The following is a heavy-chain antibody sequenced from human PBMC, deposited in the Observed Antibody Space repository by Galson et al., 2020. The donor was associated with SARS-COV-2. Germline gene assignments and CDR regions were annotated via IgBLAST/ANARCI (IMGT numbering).Heavy chain of an antibody. CDR1: GFTFSSYS. CDR2: ISSSSSYI. CDR3: ARGFAYCGGDCYSPHY. J-gene: IGHJ4*02. D-gene: IGHD2-21*01. Sequence: GGSLRLSCAASGFTFSSYSMNWVRQAPGKGLEWVSSISSSSSYIYYADSVKGRFTISRDNAKNSLYLQMNSLRAEDTAVYYCARGFAYCGGDCYSPHYWGQGTLVTVSS. V-gene: IGHV3-21*01.